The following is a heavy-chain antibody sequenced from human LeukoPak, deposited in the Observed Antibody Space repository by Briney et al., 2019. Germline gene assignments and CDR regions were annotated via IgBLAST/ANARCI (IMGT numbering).Heavy chain of an antibody. V-gene: IGHV4-39*07. CDR1: GGSISSSSYY. Sequence: SETLSLTCTVSGGSISSSSYYWGWIRQPPGKGLEWIGNMYYSGSTYYNPSLKSRVTISVDTSKNQISLRLSSVTAADTAIYYCARGNSDRFPPYMDYWGQGILVIVSS. CDR2: MYYSGST. J-gene: IGHJ4*02. D-gene: IGHD2-21*01. CDR3: ARGNSDRFPPYMDY.